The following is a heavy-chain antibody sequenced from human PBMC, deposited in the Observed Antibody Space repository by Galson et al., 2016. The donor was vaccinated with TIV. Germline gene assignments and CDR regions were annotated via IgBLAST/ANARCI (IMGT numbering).Heavy chain of an antibody. Sequence: SVKVSCKASGYIFINYYIHWVRQAPGQGLEWLGWLNPDSGATQYAQKFQGRVTMTRDTSISTAYMELRRLISDDTAVYYCARVNWARAFDYWGQGTQVTVPS. J-gene: IGHJ4*02. D-gene: IGHD7-27*01. CDR2: LNPDSGAT. CDR3: ARVNWARAFDY. CDR1: GYIFINYY. V-gene: IGHV1-2*02.